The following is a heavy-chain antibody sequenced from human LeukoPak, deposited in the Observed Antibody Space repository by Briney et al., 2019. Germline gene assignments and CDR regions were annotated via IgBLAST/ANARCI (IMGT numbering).Heavy chain of an antibody. J-gene: IGHJ4*02. Sequence: GGSLRLSCAASGFTFSSCAMSWVRQAPGKGLEWVSAISGSGGRPDYADSGKGRYIISRDNSKNTLYLQTNSLRAEDAARYYCARHPEPGYCSSTSCHESYFDYWGQGTLVTVSS. CDR2: ISGSGGRP. CDR3: ARHPEPGYCSSTSCHESYFDY. D-gene: IGHD2-2*01. CDR1: GFTFSSCA. V-gene: IGHV3-23*01.